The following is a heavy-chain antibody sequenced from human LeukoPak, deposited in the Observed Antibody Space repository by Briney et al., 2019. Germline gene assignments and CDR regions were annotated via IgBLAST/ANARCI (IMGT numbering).Heavy chain of an antibody. CDR2: LYNAGST. CDR1: GFIVSNNY. D-gene: IGHD4-17*01. Sequence: PGGSLRLSCVASGFIVSNNYMSWVRQAPGEGLEWVSVLYNAGSTYYADSVKGRFTISRDNSKNTLYHQMYSLRAEDTAVYYCARGEDTVTNFQHWGQGTLVTVSS. V-gene: IGHV3-53*01. CDR3: ARGEDTVTNFQH. J-gene: IGHJ1*01.